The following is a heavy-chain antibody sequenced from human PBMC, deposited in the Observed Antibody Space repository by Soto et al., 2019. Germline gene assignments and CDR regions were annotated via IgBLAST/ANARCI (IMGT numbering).Heavy chain of an antibody. CDR2: INPSGGST. D-gene: IGHD3-9*01. CDR3: ASDRGLRYFDWLPSSGMDV. V-gene: IGHV1-46*01. Sequence: GASVKVSCKASGYTFTSYYMHWVRQAPGQGLEWMGIINPSGGSTSYAQKFQGRVTMTRDTSTSTVYMELSSLRSEDTAVYYCASDRGLRYFDWLPSSGMDVWGQGTTVTVSS. CDR1: GYTFTSYY. J-gene: IGHJ6*02.